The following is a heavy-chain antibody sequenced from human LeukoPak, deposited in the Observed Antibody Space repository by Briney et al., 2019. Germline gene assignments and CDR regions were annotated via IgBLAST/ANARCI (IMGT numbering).Heavy chain of an antibody. CDR3: ARDLSAKQPYFDY. J-gene: IGHJ4*02. V-gene: IGHV4-59*01. CDR2: IYYSGST. D-gene: IGHD6-13*01. CDR1: GGSISSYY. Sequence: SETLSLTCTVSGGSISSYYWSWIRQPLGKGLEWIGYIYYSGSTNYNPSLKSRVTISVDTSKNQFSLKLSSVTAADTAVYYCARDLSAKQPYFDYRGQGTLVTVSS.